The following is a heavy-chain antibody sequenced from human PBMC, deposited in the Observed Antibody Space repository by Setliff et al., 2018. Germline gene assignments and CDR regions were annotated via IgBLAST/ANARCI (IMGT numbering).Heavy chain of an antibody. Sequence: GGSLRLSCEASGFTFSGYSMNWVRQAPGKGLEWVSYISSSSHIISYADSVKGRFTISRDNAKNSLYLQMNSLRAEDTAVYYCARDAAPTYYYGSGSYPSYYYYGMDVWGQGTTVTVSS. V-gene: IGHV3-48*04. D-gene: IGHD3-10*01. CDR1: GFTFSGYS. CDR3: ARDAAPTYYYGSGSYPSYYYYGMDV. J-gene: IGHJ6*02. CDR2: ISSSSHII.